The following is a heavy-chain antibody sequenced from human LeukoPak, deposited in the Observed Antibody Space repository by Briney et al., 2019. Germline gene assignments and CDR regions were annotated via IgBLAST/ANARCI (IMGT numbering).Heavy chain of an antibody. CDR1: GYTFTGYY. Sequence: ASVKVSCKASGYTFTGYYMHWVRQAPGQGLEWMGWINPNSGGTNYAQKFQGRVTMTRDTSISTAYMELSRLRSDDTAVYYCARFYDSSGYGDDAFDIWGQGTMVTVSS. J-gene: IGHJ3*02. D-gene: IGHD3-22*01. V-gene: IGHV1-2*02. CDR3: ARFYDSSGYGDDAFDI. CDR2: INPNSGGT.